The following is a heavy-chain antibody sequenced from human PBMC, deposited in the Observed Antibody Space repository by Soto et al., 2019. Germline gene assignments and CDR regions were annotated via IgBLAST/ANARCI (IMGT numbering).Heavy chain of an antibody. J-gene: IGHJ6*02. Sequence: GGSLRLSCAASGFTFSSYGMHWVRQAPGKGLEWVAVIWYDGSNKYYADSVKGRFTISRDNSKNTLYLQMNSLRAEDTAVYYCARDPRGYCSSTSCYNGMDVWGQGTTVTVSS. D-gene: IGHD2-2*02. CDR3: ARDPRGYCSSTSCYNGMDV. CDR1: GFTFSSYG. CDR2: IWYDGSNK. V-gene: IGHV3-33*01.